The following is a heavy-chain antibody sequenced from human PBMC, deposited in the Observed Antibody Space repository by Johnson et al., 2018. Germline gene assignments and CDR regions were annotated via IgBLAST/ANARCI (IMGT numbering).Heavy chain of an antibody. CDR2: IWYDGRNK. CDR1: GFTFSSYG. CDR3: ARVDIPQEAFDI. J-gene: IGHJ3*02. Sequence: QVQLVESGGGVVQPGNSLRLSCAASGFTFSSYGMHWVRQAPGKGLEWVAVIWYDGRNKYYADSVKGRFTISRDNSKDTLYLQMNSLRAEDTAVYYCARVDIPQEAFDIWGQGTMVTVSS. V-gene: IGHV3-33*01. D-gene: IGHD2-15*01.